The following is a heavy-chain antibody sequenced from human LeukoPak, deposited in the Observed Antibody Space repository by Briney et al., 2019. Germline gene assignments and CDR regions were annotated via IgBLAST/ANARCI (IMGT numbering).Heavy chain of an antibody. J-gene: IGHJ4*02. D-gene: IGHD5-24*01. V-gene: IGHV1-69-2*01. CDR1: GYTFTDHH. CDR2: VDPEDGET. Sequence: AAVKISCKVSGYTFTDHHIHWVQQAPGKGREWMGLVDPEDGETKYAERFRGRVTISADTSADTAYMELSSLASEDTAVYYCATGSWMAMYLMSKPSNFWGQGTLVTVSS. CDR3: ATGSWMAMYLMSKPSNF.